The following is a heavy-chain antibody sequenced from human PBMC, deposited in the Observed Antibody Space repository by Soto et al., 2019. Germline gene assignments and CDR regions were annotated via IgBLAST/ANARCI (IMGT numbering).Heavy chain of an antibody. Sequence: PSETLSLTCTVSGGSISSYYWSWIRQPPGKGLEWIGYIYYSGSTNYNPSLKSRVTISVDTSKNQFSLKLSSVTAADTAVYYCARHGRGYSGYDRDWFDPWGQGTRVTVAS. J-gene: IGHJ5*02. V-gene: IGHV4-59*08. CDR3: ARHGRGYSGYDRDWFDP. CDR1: GGSISSYY. CDR2: IYYSGST. D-gene: IGHD5-12*01.